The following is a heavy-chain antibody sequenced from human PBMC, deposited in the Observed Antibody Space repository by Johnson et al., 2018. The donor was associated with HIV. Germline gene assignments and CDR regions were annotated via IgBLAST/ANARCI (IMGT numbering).Heavy chain of an antibody. J-gene: IGHJ3*01. CDR1: GFTFSSYA. D-gene: IGHD3-22*01. V-gene: IGHV3-23*01. CDR2: VSGSGTGT. CDR3: AKARRAYDSRGYYYAYDAFDL. Sequence: EVLLLESGGGLVQQGGSLRLSCAASGFTFSSYAMSWVRQSPGKGLEWVSAVSGSGTGTYYADSVKGRVTISRDNSKSTLFLQMNSLRAEDTAVYYCAKARRAYDSRGYYYAYDAFDLWGQGTMVTVSS.